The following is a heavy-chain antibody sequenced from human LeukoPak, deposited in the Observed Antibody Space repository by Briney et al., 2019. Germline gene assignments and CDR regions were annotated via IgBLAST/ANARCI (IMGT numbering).Heavy chain of an antibody. Sequence: ASVNVSFKASGYTFTGYYMHWLRQAPGQGLEWMGWINPNSGGTNYVQKFQGRVTMTRDTSISTAYMELTRLRSDDTAVYYCARAFTGTSRRYGDYWFDPWGQGTLVTVSS. CDR1: GYTFTGYY. V-gene: IGHV1-2*02. D-gene: IGHD4-17*01. J-gene: IGHJ5*02. CDR2: INPNSGGT. CDR3: ARAFTGTSRRYGDYWFDP.